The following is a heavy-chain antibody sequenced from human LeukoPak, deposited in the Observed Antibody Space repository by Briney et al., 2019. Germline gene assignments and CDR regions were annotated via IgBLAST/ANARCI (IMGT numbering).Heavy chain of an antibody. CDR2: INPNGGGT. CDR1: GYTFSDYF. CDR3: ARRWITVGAFDI. V-gene: IGHV1-2*02. J-gene: IGHJ3*02. Sequence: GASVKVSCKASGYTFSDYFVHWVRQAPGQGLEWMGWINPNGGGTNDAREFQGRFTMTRDTSISAAYMELSRLRSDDTAVYYCARRWITVGAFDIWGQGTMVTVSS. D-gene: IGHD5-12*01.